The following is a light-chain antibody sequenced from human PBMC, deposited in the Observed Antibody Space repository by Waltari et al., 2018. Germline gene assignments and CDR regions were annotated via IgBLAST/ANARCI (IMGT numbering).Light chain of an antibody. CDR3: SSFTTTNSWV. CDR1: SSDVGAYNY. CDR2: DVN. J-gene: IGLJ3*02. Sequence: HSALAQPASVSGSPGQSISISCTGTSSDVGAYNYVSWYQQHPGKAPRLMIYDVNNRPSGVSNRFSGSKSGNTASLTISGLQAEDEADYYCSSFTTTNSWVFDGGTKLTVL. V-gene: IGLV2-14*03.